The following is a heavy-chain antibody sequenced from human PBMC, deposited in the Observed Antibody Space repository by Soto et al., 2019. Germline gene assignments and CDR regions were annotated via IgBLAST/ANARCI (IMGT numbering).Heavy chain of an antibody. CDR2: IKGDGSET. Sequence: GGSLRLSYAASGFTFSSYWMHWVRQAPGKGLVWVSRIKGDGSETNYAGSVKGRFTISRDNAKNTLYLQLNSLRAEDTAVYYCLRGNSGYGNFDYWGQGTRVTVSS. D-gene: IGHD5-12*01. V-gene: IGHV3-74*01. J-gene: IGHJ4*02. CDR1: GFTFSSYW. CDR3: LRGNSGYGNFDY.